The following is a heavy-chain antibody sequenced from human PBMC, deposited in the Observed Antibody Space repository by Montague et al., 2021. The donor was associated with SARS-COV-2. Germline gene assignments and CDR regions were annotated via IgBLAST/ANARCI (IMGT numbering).Heavy chain of an antibody. CDR3: AREPDYGDYFDY. Sequence: SETLSLTCTVSGGSISSYYWSWIRQPPGKGLEWIGYICYSGSTNXNPSLKSRVTISVDTSKNQFSLKLSSVTAADTAVYYCAREPDYGDYFDYWGQGTLVTVSS. CDR2: ICYSGST. D-gene: IGHD4-17*01. CDR1: GGSISSYY. V-gene: IGHV4-59*01. J-gene: IGHJ4*02.